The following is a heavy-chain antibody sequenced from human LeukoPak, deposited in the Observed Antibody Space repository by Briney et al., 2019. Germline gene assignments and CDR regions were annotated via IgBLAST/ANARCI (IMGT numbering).Heavy chain of an antibody. J-gene: IGHJ4*02. V-gene: IGHV3-21*01. CDR1: GFTFSSYS. CDR2: IRSSSSDI. D-gene: IGHD3-10*01. Sequence: PGGSLRLSCAASGFTFSSYSMSWVRQAPGKGLEWVSFIRSSSSDIYYADSVKGRFTISRDNAKNSLYLQMDSLRAEDTAVYYCARVRSGGLDYWGQGTLVTVS. CDR3: ARVRSGGLDY.